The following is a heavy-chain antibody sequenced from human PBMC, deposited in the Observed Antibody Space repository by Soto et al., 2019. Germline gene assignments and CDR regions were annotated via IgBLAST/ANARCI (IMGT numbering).Heavy chain of an antibody. J-gene: IGHJ4*02. CDR2: IYYSGNT. D-gene: IGHD3-10*01. V-gene: IGHV4-39*01. Sequence: PSETLSLTCTVSGGSISSSSYYWGWIRQPPGKGLEWIGSIYYSGNTYYNPSLKSRVTISVDTAKNQFSLKLSSVTAADTAVYYCARQYYFGSGSYYNRPFAFWAQGTLVTVS. CDR3: ARQYYFGSGSYYNRPFAF. CDR1: GGSISSSSYY.